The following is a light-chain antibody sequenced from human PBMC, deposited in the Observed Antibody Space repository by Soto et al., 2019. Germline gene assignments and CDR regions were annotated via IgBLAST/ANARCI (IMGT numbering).Light chain of an antibody. Sequence: QSVLTQSPSASASLGAAVKLTCTLSSGHSSYAIAWHQQHPEKGPRYLMMLHSDGSHSKGDGIPDRFSGSSSGAERYLTISSLQSEDEADYYGQTWGTGLAVFGGGTPLTVL. CDR3: QTWGTGLAV. J-gene: IGLJ7*01. CDR1: SGHSSYA. V-gene: IGLV4-69*01. CDR2: LHSDGSH.